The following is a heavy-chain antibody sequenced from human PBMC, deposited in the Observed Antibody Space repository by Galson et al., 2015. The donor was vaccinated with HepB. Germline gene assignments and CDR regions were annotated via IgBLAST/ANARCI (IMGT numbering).Heavy chain of an antibody. J-gene: IGHJ4*02. CDR3: GRSRTALFY. Sequence: SLRLSCAVSGFTFSSYWMSWVRQTPGKGLEWVAHINEDGSERYYVDSVKGRFTIPRDNAKNSLFLQINSLRAEDTAVYYCGRSRTALFYWGQGALVTVAS. CDR1: GFTFSSYW. V-gene: IGHV3-7*03. CDR2: INEDGSER. D-gene: IGHD2-21*02.